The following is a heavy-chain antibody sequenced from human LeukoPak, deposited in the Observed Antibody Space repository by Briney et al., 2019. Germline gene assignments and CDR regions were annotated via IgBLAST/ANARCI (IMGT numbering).Heavy chain of an antibody. D-gene: IGHD1-26*01. CDR2: ISSSSSYI. Sequence: GGSLRLSCAASGFTFSSYSMNWVSQAPGKGLEWVSSISSSSSYIYYADSVKGRFTISRDNAKNSLYLQMNSLRAEDTAVYYCARSSGSYFGFHWGQGTLVTVSS. CDR3: ARSSGSYFGFH. J-gene: IGHJ4*02. CDR1: GFTFSSYS. V-gene: IGHV3-21*01.